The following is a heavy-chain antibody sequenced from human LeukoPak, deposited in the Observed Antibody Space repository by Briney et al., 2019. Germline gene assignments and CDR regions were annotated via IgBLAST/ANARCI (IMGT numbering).Heavy chain of an antibody. V-gene: IGHV4-61*02. J-gene: IGHJ5*02. CDR2: IYTSGST. D-gene: IGHD3-3*01. CDR1: GGSISSGSYY. CDR3: ARDLSYDFWSGHATDLNNWFDP. Sequence: SQTLSLTCTVSGGSISSGSYYWSWIRQPAGKGLEWIGRIYTSGSTNYNPSLKSRVTISVDTSKNQFSLKLSSVTAADTAVYYCARDLSYDFWSGHATDLNNWFDPWGQGTLVTVSS.